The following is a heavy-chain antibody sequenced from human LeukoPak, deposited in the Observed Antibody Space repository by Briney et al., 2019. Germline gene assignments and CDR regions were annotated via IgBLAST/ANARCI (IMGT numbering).Heavy chain of an antibody. CDR3: ARLVPTIVVVPAVMGDDAFDI. CDR2: FYNRGTT. CDR1: GGPISSRSWS. Sequence: SETLSLTCTVSGGPISSRSWSWGGTPQPPGRGLEWIGTFYNRGTTHYNPSLKSRVTISVDTSKNQFSLNLSSVTAADSAVYYCARLVPTIVVVPAVMGDDAFDIWGQGTMVTVSS. J-gene: IGHJ3*02. D-gene: IGHD2-2*01. V-gene: IGHV4-39*07.